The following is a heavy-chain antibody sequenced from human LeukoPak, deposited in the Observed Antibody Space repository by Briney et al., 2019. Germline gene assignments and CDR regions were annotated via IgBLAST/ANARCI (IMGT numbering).Heavy chain of an antibody. J-gene: IGHJ6*03. V-gene: IGHV3-21*01. CDR1: GFTFSSYS. Sequence: PGGSLRLSCAASGFTFSSYSMNWVRQAPGKGLEWVSSISSSSSYIYYADSVKGRFTISRDNAKNSLYLQMNSLRAEDTAVYYCGGSSSDYYYYYMDVWGKGTTVTVSS. D-gene: IGHD6-6*01. CDR3: GGSSSDYYYYYMDV. CDR2: ISSSSSYI.